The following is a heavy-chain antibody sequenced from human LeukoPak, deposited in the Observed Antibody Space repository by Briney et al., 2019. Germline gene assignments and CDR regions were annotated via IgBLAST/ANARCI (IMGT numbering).Heavy chain of an antibody. CDR3: AKSWTPYYYMDV. Sequence: GGTLRLSCAASGFTFSGYGMSWVRQAPGKGLEWVSAISGSGGSTYYADSVKGRFTISRDNSKNTLYLQMNSLRAEDTAVYYCAKSWTPYYYMDVWGKGTTVTVSS. CDR2: ISGSGGST. D-gene: IGHD6-13*01. J-gene: IGHJ6*03. V-gene: IGHV3-23*01. CDR1: GFTFSGYG.